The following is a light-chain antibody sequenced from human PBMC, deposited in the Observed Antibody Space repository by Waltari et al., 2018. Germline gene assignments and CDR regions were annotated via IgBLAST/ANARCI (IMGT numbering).Light chain of an antibody. CDR1: SSDVGGYDF. V-gene: IGLV2-14*01. CDR3: ASYTTTTTVI. CDR2: EVT. J-gene: IGLJ1*01. Sequence: QSALTQPASVSGSPGQSITISCTGTSSDVGGYDFVSWYQHHPGKVPKLIIYEVTNRPSGVSNRISGSKSGNTASLTISGLQAEDEADYYCASYTTTTTVIFGSGTKVTVL.